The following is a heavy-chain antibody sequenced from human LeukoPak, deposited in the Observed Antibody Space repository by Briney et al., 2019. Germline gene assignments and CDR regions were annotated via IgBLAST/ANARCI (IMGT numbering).Heavy chain of an antibody. J-gene: IGHJ4*02. Sequence: SVKVSCKASGGTFSSYAISWVRQAPGQGLEWMGGIIPIFGTANYAQKFQGRVTITADESTSTAYMELSSLRSEDTAVYYCARDRFGAARPRYLETHEGYYFDYWGQGTLVTVSS. V-gene: IGHV1-69*13. CDR2: IIPIFGTA. D-gene: IGHD6-6*01. CDR1: GGTFSSYA. CDR3: ARDRFGAARPRYLETHEGYYFDY.